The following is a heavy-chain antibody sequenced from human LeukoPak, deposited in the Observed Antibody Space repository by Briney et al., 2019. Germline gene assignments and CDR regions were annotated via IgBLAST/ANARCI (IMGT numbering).Heavy chain of an antibody. Sequence: GGSLRLSCTASGFAFDEHGMSWVRQVPGKGLEWVPGINWSGGSTGYADPSRGRFTISRDNAKNSLYLQMDSLRAEDTALYYCARAPITSPFYFDYWGQGTLVTVSS. CDR2: INWSGGST. D-gene: IGHD2-2*01. CDR1: GFAFDEHG. V-gene: IGHV3-20*04. CDR3: ARAPITSPFYFDY. J-gene: IGHJ4*02.